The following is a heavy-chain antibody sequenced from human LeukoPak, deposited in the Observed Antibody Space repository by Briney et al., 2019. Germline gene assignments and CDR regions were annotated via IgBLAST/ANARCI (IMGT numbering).Heavy chain of an antibody. Sequence: GASVKVSCKASGGTFSSYAISWVRQAPGQGLEWMGGIIPIFGTANYAQKFQGRVTITTDESTSTAYMELSSLRSEDTAVYYCARAIIYYSSGWYYFDYWGQGTLVTVSS. V-gene: IGHV1-69*05. J-gene: IGHJ4*02. CDR1: GGTFSSYA. CDR3: ARAIIYYSSGWYYFDY. CDR2: IIPIFGTA. D-gene: IGHD6-19*01.